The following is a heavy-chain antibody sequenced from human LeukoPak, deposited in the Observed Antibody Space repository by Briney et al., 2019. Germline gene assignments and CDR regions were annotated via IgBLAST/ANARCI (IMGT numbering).Heavy chain of an antibody. CDR2: ISYDGSQK. CDR1: GFTFNSHG. V-gene: IGHV3-30*18. Sequence: PGGSLRLSCVASGFTFNSHGMHWVRQAPGKGLEWVAVISYDGSQKYHADSVKGRFTISRDNSKNTLFLQMNSLRGEDTAVYYCAKQLDDYSQYFYFGLDVWGQGTTVTVSS. CDR3: AKQLDDYSQYFYFGLDV. D-gene: IGHD4-11*01. J-gene: IGHJ6*02.